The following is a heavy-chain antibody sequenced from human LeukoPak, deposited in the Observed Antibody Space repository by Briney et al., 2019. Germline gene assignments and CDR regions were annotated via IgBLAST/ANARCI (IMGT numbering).Heavy chain of an antibody. CDR1: GYSFTSYW. Sequence: GESLKISCKGSGYSFTSYWIGWVRQAPGKGLEWVGRIKSKTDGGTTDYAAPVKGRFTISRDDSKNTLYLQMNSLKTEDTAVYYCTTRGGSFSIFDYWGQGTLVTVSS. D-gene: IGHD1-26*01. CDR3: TTRGGSFSIFDY. J-gene: IGHJ4*02. CDR2: IKSKTDGGTT. V-gene: IGHV3-15*01.